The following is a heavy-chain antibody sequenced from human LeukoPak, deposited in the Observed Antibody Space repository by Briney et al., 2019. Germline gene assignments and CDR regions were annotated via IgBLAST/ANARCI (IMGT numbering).Heavy chain of an antibody. CDR1: GYTFSRHG. D-gene: IGHD3-22*01. J-gene: IGHJ4*02. CDR2: VSGYNGNT. Sequence: ASVKVSCKTSGYTFSRHGITWLRQAPGQGLEWMGWVSGYNGNTNYAQNVQGRVTMTTDTSTNTAYMELRSLRSDDTAVYYCAKDIHPGLDSGASCCFDYWGQGTPVTVSS. V-gene: IGHV1-18*01. CDR3: AKDIHPGLDSGASCCFDY.